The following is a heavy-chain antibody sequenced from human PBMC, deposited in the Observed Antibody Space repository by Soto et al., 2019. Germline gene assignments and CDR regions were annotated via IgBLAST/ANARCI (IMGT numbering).Heavy chain of an antibody. D-gene: IGHD2-15*01. V-gene: IGHV4-31*03. CDR2: IFHSGSS. CDR3: VRGGIAGHWFDP. CDR1: RAFINSGGFY. J-gene: IGHJ5*02. Sequence: QVQLQESGPGLVKPTQTLSLTCSVSRAFINSGGFYYSWIRQPPGKGLEWLGYIFHSGSSLYNPSLRGRLTLSADTSRHQLSLYLTSVTAAATAVYYCVRGGIAGHWFDPWGQGILVTVSS.